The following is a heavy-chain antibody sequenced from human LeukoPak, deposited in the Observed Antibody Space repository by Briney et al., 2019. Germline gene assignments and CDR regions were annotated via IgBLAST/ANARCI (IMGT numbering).Heavy chain of an antibody. CDR1: QFTFSTYG. J-gene: IGHJ3*01. V-gene: IGHV3-23*01. D-gene: IGHD3-22*01. Sequence: QPGGSLRLSCAASQFTFSTYGMSWVRQAPGKGLEWVSAITPNGDITHYADSVRGRFTISRDNSKNTLYLQMNTLGAEDTALYYCAKDGYDYTSRDNDSLHTWGQGTMVTVSS. CDR3: AKDGYDYTSRDNDSLHT. CDR2: ITPNGDIT.